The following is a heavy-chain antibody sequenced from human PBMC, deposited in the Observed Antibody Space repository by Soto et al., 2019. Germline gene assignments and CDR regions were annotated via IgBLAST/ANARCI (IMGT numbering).Heavy chain of an antibody. CDR2: IDPNDSHT. CDR3: ARRVEYCSGGSCYSYFHY. Sequence: PGESLKISCKGSGYSLASYWINWVRQMPGKGLEWMGRIDPNDSHTNYSPSFQGHVTFSADESISTAYLQWSSLKASDTAIYYCARRVEYCSGGSCYSYFHYSGQATLVSVSS. D-gene: IGHD2-15*01. J-gene: IGHJ4*02. V-gene: IGHV5-10-1*01. CDR1: GYSLASYW.